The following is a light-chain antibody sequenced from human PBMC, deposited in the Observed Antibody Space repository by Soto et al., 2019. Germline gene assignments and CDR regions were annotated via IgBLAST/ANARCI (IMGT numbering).Light chain of an antibody. CDR1: SSDVGHPYNY. CDR3: MSYIDSTSTHWV. Sequence: QSALTQPASVSGSPGQSITISCTGTSSDVGHPYNYVSWYQQHPGKPPKLLIFKVSNRPSGISGRFSGSKSGNTASLTISGLQAEDEADYYCMSYIDSTSTHWVLGGGTKLTVL. V-gene: IGLV2-14*03. CDR2: KVS. J-gene: IGLJ3*02.